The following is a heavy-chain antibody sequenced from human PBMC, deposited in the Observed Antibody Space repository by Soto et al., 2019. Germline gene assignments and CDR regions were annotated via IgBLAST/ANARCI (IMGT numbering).Heavy chain of an antibody. V-gene: IGHV1-46*01. D-gene: IGHD3-9*01. CDR2: INPSGGST. CDR3: ARDLMRILTGDYNPGSYSYGMDV. Sequence: GASVKVSCKASGYTFTNYYMNWVRQAPGQGLEWMGIINPSGGSTNNAQKFQGRVTMTRDTSTSTVYMELSSLRSEDTAVYYCARDLMRILTGDYNPGSYSYGMDVWGQGTTVTVSS. CDR1: GYTFTNYY. J-gene: IGHJ6*02.